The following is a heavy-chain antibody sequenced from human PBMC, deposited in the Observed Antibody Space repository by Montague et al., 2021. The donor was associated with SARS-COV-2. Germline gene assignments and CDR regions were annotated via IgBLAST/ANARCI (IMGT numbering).Heavy chain of an antibody. V-gene: IGHV4-59*01. CDR2: IYYSGST. CDR1: GGSISSYY. D-gene: IGHD2-15*01. Sequence: SETLSLTCTVSGGSISSYYWSWIRQPPGKGLEWIGYIYYSGSTNYNPSLKSRVTISVDTSKNQFSLKLSSVTAADTAVYYCARRGLGYCSGGSCPNAFDIWGQGTMFTVSS. CDR3: ARRGLGYCSGGSCPNAFDI. J-gene: IGHJ3*02.